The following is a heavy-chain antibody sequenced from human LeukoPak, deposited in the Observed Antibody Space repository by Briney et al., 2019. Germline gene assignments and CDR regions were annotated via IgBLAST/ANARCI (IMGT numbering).Heavy chain of an antibody. D-gene: IGHD3-10*01. V-gene: IGHV3-11*04. J-gene: IGHJ2*01. CDR2: MSSTGNTI. CDR1: GFTLRDYY. Sequence: GGSLRLSCAASGFTLRDYYMSWIRQAPGKGLEWISYMSSTGNTIYYAESVKGRFTVSRDSANNSMSLQMTSLRAEDSAVYYCARSSSYLTYFDLWGRDTLVTVSS. CDR3: ARSSSYLTYFDL.